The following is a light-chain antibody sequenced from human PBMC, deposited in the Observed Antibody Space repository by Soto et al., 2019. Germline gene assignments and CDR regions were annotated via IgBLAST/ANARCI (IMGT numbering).Light chain of an antibody. CDR2: EVT. CDR1: SSDVGGHNY. Sequence: QSVLIQPASVSGSPGQSITFSCTGTSSDVGGHNYVSWYQQHPGKAPKLIIYEVTNRPSGVSNRFSGSKSGNTASLSISGLQAEDEADYYCTSGRSGSNLVVFGGGTQLTVL. CDR3: TSGRSGSNLVV. J-gene: IGLJ7*01. V-gene: IGLV2-14*01.